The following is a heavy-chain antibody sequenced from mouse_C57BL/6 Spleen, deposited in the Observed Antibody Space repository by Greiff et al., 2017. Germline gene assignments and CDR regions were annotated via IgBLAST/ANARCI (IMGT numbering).Heavy chain of an antibody. CDR2: INPGSGGT. J-gene: IGHJ1*03. CDR1: GYAFTNYL. Sequence: QVQLQQSGAELVRPGTSVKVSCKASGYAFTNYLIEWVKQRPGQGLEWIGVINPGSGGTNYNEKFKGKATLTADKSSSTAYMQLSSLTSEDSAVYFCARSAYGSSRWYFDVWGTGTTGTVSS. D-gene: IGHD1-1*01. CDR3: ARSAYGSSRWYFDV. V-gene: IGHV1-54*01.